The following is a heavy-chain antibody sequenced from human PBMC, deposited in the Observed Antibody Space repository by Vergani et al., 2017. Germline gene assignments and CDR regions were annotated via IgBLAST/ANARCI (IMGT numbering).Heavy chain of an antibody. V-gene: IGHV3-30*02. D-gene: IGHD6-25*01. CDR3: ARDRNPGIAAASLFDI. CDR1: GFTFRIYG. Sequence: QVQLVESGGGVVQPGGSLRLSCIASGFTFRIYGMHWVRQAPGKGLEWVAFIRYDGTKRFYGDSVKGRFTISRDNSQTTVFLQMNSLRADDSAVYYCARDRNPGIAAASLFDIWGQGTMVTVSS. J-gene: IGHJ3*02. CDR2: IRYDGTKR.